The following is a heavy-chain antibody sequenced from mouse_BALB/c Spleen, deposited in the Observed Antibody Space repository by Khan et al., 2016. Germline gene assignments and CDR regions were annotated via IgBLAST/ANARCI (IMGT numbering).Heavy chain of an antibody. V-gene: IGHV3-6*02. CDR1: GYSITSGYY. D-gene: IGHD1-1*01. CDR2: ISYDGSN. J-gene: IGHJ2*01. Sequence: EVQLQESGPGLVKPSQSLSLTCSVTGYSITSGYYWNWIRQFPGNKLEWMGYISYDGSNNYNPSLKNRFSITRDTSRNQFFLKLNSVTTEDTATXYCARWDFGSRRYYFDYWGQGTTLTVSS. CDR3: ARWDFGSRRYYFDY.